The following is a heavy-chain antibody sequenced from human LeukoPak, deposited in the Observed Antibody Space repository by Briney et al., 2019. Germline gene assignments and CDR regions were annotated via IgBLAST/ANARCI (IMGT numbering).Heavy chain of an antibody. CDR1: GFTFSNTW. Sequence: GGSLRLSCAASGFTFSNTWMNWLRQAPGKGLEGGGRIKSKTDGGTTDYAAPVKGRFTISRDDSKNTLYLQMNSLKTEDTAVYYCTTEDYDSSASTGFDYWGQGTLVTVSS. J-gene: IGHJ4*02. D-gene: IGHD3-22*01. V-gene: IGHV3-15*07. CDR2: IKSKTDGGTT. CDR3: TTEDYDSSASTGFDY.